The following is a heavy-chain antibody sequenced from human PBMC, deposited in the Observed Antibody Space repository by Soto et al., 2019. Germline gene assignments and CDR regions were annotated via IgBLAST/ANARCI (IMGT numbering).Heavy chain of an antibody. D-gene: IGHD4-17*01. CDR1: GFTFDDFA. J-gene: IGHJ6*02. Sequence: PGGSLRLSCAASGFTFDDFAMCWVRQVPGKGLEWISLVNWGGDTTFYAESVKGRFIISRDNSKNSVYLQMNSLRSEDSAVYYCAKGATVTTHYQYYGMDVWGQGNTVTVSS. CDR2: VNWGGDTT. V-gene: IGHV3-43D*04. CDR3: AKGATVTTHYQYYGMDV.